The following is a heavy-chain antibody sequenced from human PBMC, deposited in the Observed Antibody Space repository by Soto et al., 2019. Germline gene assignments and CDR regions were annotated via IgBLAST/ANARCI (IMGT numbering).Heavy chain of an antibody. V-gene: IGHV4-31*03. CDR3: ARDSRGAFDP. Sequence: PSETLSLTCTVSGGSISSGGYYWSWIRQHPGKGLEWIGYIYYSGSTYYNPSLKSRVTISVDTSKNQFSLKLSSVTAADTAVYYCARDSRGAFDPWGQGTLVTVSS. CDR2: IYYSGST. J-gene: IGHJ5*02. D-gene: IGHD1-26*01. CDR1: GGSISSGGYY.